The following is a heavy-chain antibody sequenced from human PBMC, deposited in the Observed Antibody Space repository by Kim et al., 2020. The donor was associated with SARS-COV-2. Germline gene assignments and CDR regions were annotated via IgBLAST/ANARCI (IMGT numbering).Heavy chain of an antibody. CDR2: TI. J-gene: IGHJ4*02. CDR3: AMGALGIIDY. D-gene: IGHD3-3*02. V-gene: IGHV3-11*04. Sequence: TIYYAASVKGRFTISRDNAKNSLYLQMNSLRAEDTAVYYCAMGALGIIDYWGQGTLVTVSS.